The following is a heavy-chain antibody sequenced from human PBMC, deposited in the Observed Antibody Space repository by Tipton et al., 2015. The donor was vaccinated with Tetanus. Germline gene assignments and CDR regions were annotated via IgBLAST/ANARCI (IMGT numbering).Heavy chain of an antibody. D-gene: IGHD3-16*01. J-gene: IGHJ6*02. CDR3: ARERGYYVNAMDV. V-gene: IGHV4-39*07. CDR1: GGSISSSNYY. CDR2: IFYSGTT. Sequence: LRLSCTVSGGSISSSNYYWGWIRQPPGKGLEWIGRIFYSGTTNYYPSLKSRVTISVDTSKNQVSLKLTSVTAADTAFYYCARERGYYVNAMDVWGQGTTVTVSS.